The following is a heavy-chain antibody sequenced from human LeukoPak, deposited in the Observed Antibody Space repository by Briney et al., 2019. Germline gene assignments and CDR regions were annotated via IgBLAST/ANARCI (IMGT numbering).Heavy chain of an antibody. Sequence: SETLSLTCAVSGGSISSSNWWSWVRQPPGKGLEWIGEIYHSGSTNYNPSLKSRVTISVDKSKNQFSLKLSSVTAADTAVYYCARDVGGGTFSFYYYYYMDVWGKGTTVTVSS. V-gene: IGHV4-4*02. CDR3: ARDVGGGTFSFYYYYYMDV. CDR2: IYHSGST. D-gene: IGHD2-15*01. J-gene: IGHJ6*03. CDR1: GGSISSSNW.